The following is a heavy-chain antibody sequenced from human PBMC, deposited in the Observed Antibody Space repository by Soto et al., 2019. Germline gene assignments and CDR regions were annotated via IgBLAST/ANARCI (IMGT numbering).Heavy chain of an antibody. CDR3: ARGGYCISTSCYGRVYYYGMDV. CDR1: GYTLTELS. V-gene: IGHV1-8*01. Sequence: ASVKVSCKVSGYTLTELSMHWVRQATGQGLEWMGWMNPNSGNTGYAQKFQGRVTMTRNTSISTAYVELSSLRSEDTAVYYCARGGYCISTSCYGRVYYYGMDVWGQGTTVTVSS. J-gene: IGHJ6*02. CDR2: MNPNSGNT. D-gene: IGHD2-2*01.